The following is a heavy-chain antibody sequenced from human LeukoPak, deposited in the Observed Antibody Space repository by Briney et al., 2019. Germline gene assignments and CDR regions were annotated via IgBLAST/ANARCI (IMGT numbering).Heavy chain of an antibody. CDR3: ASQIWSGYYFDY. CDR1: GYTFTGYY. J-gene: IGHJ4*02. V-gene: IGHV1-2*02. Sequence: GASVKVSCKASGYTFTGYYMHWVRQAPGHVLEWMGWISPNSGGTNYAQKFQGRVTMTRDTSISTAYMELSRLRSDDTAVYYCASQIWSGYYFDYWGQGTLVTVSS. D-gene: IGHD3-3*01. CDR2: ISPNSGGT.